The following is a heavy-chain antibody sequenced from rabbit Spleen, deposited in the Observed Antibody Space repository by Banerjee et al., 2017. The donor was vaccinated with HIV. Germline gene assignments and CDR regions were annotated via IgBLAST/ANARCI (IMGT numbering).Heavy chain of an antibody. CDR3: ARDTWAFNL. CDR2: INTATTKP. D-gene: IGHD3-1*01. V-gene: IGHV1S45*01. J-gene: IGHJ4*01. Sequence: LEESGGGLVQPEGSLTLTCKASGFSFSDRDVMCWVRQAPGKGLEWIACINTATTKPVYASWAKGRFSISRTSSTTVTLQMTSLTAADTATYFCARDTWAFNLWGPGTLVTVS. CDR1: GFSFSDRDV.